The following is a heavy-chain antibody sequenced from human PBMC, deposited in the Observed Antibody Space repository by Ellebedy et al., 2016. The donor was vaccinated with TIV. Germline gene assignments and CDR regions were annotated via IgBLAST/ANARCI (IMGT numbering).Heavy chain of an antibody. V-gene: IGHV1-69*13. CDR3: ARGIDASLDVFDY. Sequence: SVKVSCXASGDTFNTYSFIWVRQAPGQGLEWVGGIIPMLGTANYAQKFQGRVTIIADASTTTAYMELSSLRSEDTAVYYCARGIDASLDVFDYWGQGTLLTVFS. CDR2: IIPMLGTA. CDR1: GDTFNTYS. D-gene: IGHD1-1*01. J-gene: IGHJ4*02.